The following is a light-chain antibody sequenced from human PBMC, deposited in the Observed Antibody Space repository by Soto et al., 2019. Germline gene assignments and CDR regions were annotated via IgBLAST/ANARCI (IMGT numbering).Light chain of an antibody. Sequence: IQMTQSHSTPSGSVGDRVTITCRASQTISSGLAWYQQKPGKAPKLLIYKASTLKSGVPSRVSGSGSGTEFTLTISTLPPDDFATYYCQHYDSYSEAFGQGTK. CDR1: QTISSG. CDR3: QHYDSYSEA. V-gene: IGKV1-5*03. J-gene: IGKJ1*01. CDR2: KAS.